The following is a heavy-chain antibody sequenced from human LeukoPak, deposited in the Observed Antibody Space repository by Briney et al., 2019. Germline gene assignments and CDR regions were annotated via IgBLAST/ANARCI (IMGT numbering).Heavy chain of an antibody. CDR3: VRTISGGCD. V-gene: IGHV1-69*06. J-gene: IGHJ4*02. CDR2: IIPFFGTT. D-gene: IGHD6-19*01. Sequence: ASVKVSCKASGGTFSNYGISWVRQAPGRGLEWMGRIIPFFGTTNYAQKFQGRVTITADKSTSTAYMELSSLRSEDTAVYYCVRTISGGCDWGQGTLVTVSS. CDR1: GGTFSNYG.